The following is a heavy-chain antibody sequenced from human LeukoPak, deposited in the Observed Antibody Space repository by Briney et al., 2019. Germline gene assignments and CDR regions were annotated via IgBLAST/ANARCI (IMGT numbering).Heavy chain of an antibody. CDR1: GFTVSSNY. CDR2: VYSGGST. Sequence: GGSLRLSCAASGFTVSSNYMTWVRQAPGKGLEWVSVVYSGGSTYYADSVKGRFTISRDNSKNTLYLQMNSLRAEDTAVYYCARDRYCSGGSCDYCGQGALVTVSS. D-gene: IGHD2-15*01. V-gene: IGHV3-66*02. J-gene: IGHJ4*02. CDR3: ARDRYCSGGSCDY.